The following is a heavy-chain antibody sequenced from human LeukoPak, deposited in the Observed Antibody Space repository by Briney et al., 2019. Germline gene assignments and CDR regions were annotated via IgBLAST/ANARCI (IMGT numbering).Heavy chain of an antibody. D-gene: IGHD4-17*01. V-gene: IGHV3-11*03. J-gene: IGHJ3*02. CDR3: ATTYGDYVGSAFDI. CDR1: GFTFSDYY. CDR2: IGPSGNDI. Sequence: GGSLRLSCAASGFTFSDYYMNWIRQAPGKGLEWLSYIGPSGNDINYADSVKGRFTISRDNSKNTLYLQMNSLRAEDTAVYYCATTYGDYVGSAFDIWGQGTMVTVSS.